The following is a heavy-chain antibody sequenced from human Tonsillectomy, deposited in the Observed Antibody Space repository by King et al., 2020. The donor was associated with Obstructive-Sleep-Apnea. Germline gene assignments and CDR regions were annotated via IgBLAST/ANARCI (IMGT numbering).Heavy chain of an antibody. CDR1: GGSISSSSYY. CDR2: IYYSGST. Sequence: QLQESGPGLVKPSETLSLTCTVSGGSISSSSYYWGWIRQPPGKGLEWIGRIYYSGSTYYNPSLKSRVTISVDTSKNQFSLKLSSVTAAVTAVYYCAREGGFIAVAGCFDYWGQGTLVTVSS. V-gene: IGHV4-39*07. J-gene: IGHJ4*02. D-gene: IGHD6-19*01. CDR3: AREGGFIAVAGCFDY.